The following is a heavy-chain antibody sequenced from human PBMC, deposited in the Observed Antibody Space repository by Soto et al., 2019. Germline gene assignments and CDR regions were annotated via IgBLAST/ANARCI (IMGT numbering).Heavy chain of an antibody. CDR2: MNPNSGNT. J-gene: IGHJ3*02. CDR3: ARVEGYCSGGSCPGGSDAFDI. V-gene: IGHV1-8*01. CDR1: GYTFTSYD. Sequence: QVQLVQSGAEVKKPGASVKVSCKASGYTFTSYDINWVRQATGQGLEWMGWMNPNSGNTGYAQKFQGRVTMTRNTSISTAYMELSSLRSEDTAVYYCARVEGYCSGGSCPGGSDAFDIWGQGTMVTVSS. D-gene: IGHD2-15*01.